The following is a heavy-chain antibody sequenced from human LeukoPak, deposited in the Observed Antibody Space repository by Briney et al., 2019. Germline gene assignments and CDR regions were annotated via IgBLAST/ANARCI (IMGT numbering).Heavy chain of an antibody. CDR3: AKEGRPGGYFDY. CDR2: IGSGGTT. V-gene: IGHV3-23*01. CDR1: GFTFSSYA. Sequence: GGSLRLSCAASGFTFSSYALNWVRQAPGKGLEWVSAIGSGGTTYYADSMKGRFTISRDNSKNTLYLQMNSLRAEDTVIYYCAKEGRPGGYFDYWGQGTLVTVSS. D-gene: IGHD3-10*01. J-gene: IGHJ4*02.